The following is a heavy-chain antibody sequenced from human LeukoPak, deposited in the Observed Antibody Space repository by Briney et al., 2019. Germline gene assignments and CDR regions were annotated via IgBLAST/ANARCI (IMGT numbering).Heavy chain of an antibody. V-gene: IGHV3-30*03. CDR2: ISYDGSNK. CDR3: AQGLLS. J-gene: IGHJ5*02. CDR1: GFTFSSYG. Sequence: GGSLRLSCAASGFTFSSYGMHWVRQAPGKGLEWVAVISYDGSNKYYADSVKGRFTISRDNSKNTLYLQLNSLRADDTAVFYCAQGLLSWGQGTLLTVAA.